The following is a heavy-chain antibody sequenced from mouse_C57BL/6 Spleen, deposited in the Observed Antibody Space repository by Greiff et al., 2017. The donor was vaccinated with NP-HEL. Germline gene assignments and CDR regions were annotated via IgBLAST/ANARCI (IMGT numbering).Heavy chain of an antibody. CDR1: GYTFTSYW. CDR3: ARSGTTVVAKGAWFAY. D-gene: IGHD1-1*01. CDR2: IDPSDSET. J-gene: IGHJ3*01. Sequence: QVQLQQPGAELVRPGSSVKLSCKASGYTFTSYWMHWVKQRPIQGLEWIGNIDPSDSETHYNQKFKDKATLTVDKSSSTAYMQRSSLTSEDSAGYYCARSGTTVVAKGAWFAYWGQGTLVTVSA. V-gene: IGHV1-52*01.